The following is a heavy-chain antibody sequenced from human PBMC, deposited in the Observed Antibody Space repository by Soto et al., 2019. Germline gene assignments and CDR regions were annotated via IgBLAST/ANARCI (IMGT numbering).Heavy chain of an antibody. Sequence: QLHLVQSGAVVKKPGASVTVSCSASGYPVTAYYMHWVRQAPGRGLEWMGGINPATGAAKYTQTFQGRVTMTRDTPTSTVLMELGGLKPADPAVFYWARGGGVGVAGSAAFDMWGQGTLVTVSS. J-gene: IGHJ3*02. CDR2: INPATGAA. CDR1: GYPVTAYY. V-gene: IGHV1-2*02. D-gene: IGHD3-3*01. CDR3: ARGGGVGVAGSAAFDM.